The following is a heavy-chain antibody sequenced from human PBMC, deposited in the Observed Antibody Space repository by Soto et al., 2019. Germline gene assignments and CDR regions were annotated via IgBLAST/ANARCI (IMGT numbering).Heavy chain of an antibody. Sequence: QVQLQESGPGLVKPSETLSLTCTVSGGSISSYYWSWIRQPPGKGLEWIGYIYYSGSTNYNPSLKSRVTISVDTSKNQFSLKLSSVTAADTAVYYCARWFGLTTSWGQGTLVTVSS. D-gene: IGHD3-10*01. CDR3: ARWFGLTTS. CDR2: IYYSGST. V-gene: IGHV4-59*08. CDR1: GGSISSYY. J-gene: IGHJ5*02.